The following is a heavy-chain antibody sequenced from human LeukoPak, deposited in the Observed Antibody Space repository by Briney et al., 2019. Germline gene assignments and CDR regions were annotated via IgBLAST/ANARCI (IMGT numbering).Heavy chain of an antibody. CDR2: IYHSGST. J-gene: IGHJ4*02. Sequence: SETLSLTCAVSGYSISSGYYWGWIRQPPGRGLEWIGSIYHSGSTYYNPSLKSRVTISVDTSKNQFSLKLSSVTAADTAVYYCARYSVDTAMADWGQGTLVTVSS. V-gene: IGHV4-38-2*01. CDR3: ARYSVDTAMAD. D-gene: IGHD5-18*01. CDR1: GYSISSGYY.